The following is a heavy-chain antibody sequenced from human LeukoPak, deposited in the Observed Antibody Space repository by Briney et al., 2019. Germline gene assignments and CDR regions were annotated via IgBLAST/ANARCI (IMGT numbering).Heavy chain of an antibody. Sequence: SETLSLTCAVYGGSLSDYYWSWIRQSPGKGLEWIGEINHSGSTNYNPSLKSRVTISVDTSKNQFSLKLSSVTAADTAVYYCASNSFDYYGSGSYSVDYWGQGTLVTVSS. CDR3: ASNSFDYYGSGSYSVDY. J-gene: IGHJ4*02. V-gene: IGHV4-34*01. D-gene: IGHD3-10*01. CDR1: GGSLSDYY. CDR2: INHSGST.